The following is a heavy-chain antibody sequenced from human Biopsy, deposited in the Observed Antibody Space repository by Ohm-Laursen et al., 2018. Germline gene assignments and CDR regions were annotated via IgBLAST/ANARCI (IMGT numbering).Heavy chain of an antibody. J-gene: IGHJ6*02. D-gene: IGHD3-22*01. V-gene: IGHV1-18*01. CDR2: ISAYNGNR. CDR1: GYTFPSYG. Sequence: SVKVSCKASGYTFPSYGISWVRQAPGQGLEWMGWISAYNGNRNYAQKFQGRVTMTTDTSTSTAYMELRSLRSDDTAVYFCAREEHNSGYDYYGMDVWGQGTTVTVSS. CDR3: AREEHNSGYDYYGMDV.